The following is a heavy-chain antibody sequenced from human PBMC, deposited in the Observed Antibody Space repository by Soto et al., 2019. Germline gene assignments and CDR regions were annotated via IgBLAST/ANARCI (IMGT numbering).Heavy chain of an antibody. V-gene: IGHV3-33*01. CDR3: ARDRSPRFPKTFDH. Sequence: QVQLVESGGGVVQPGRSLRLSCATSGFIFSDYGMHWVRQAPGKGLEWVAVIFYDGSDKYYADSVKGRFTISRDNSKNPLSLRMNSMTAEDTAVYYCARDRSPRFPKTFDHWGQGALVTVSS. CDR2: IFYDGSDK. J-gene: IGHJ4*02. CDR1: GFIFSDYG. D-gene: IGHD3-16*01.